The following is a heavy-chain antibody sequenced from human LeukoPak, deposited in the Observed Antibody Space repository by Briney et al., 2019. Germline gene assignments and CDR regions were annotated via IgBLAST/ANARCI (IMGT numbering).Heavy chain of an antibody. CDR3: ARGLNYDY. Sequence: SETLSLTCTVSGGSISSSSYYWGWIRQPPGKGLEWIGSIYYSGSTYYNPSLKSRVTISVDTSKNQFSLKLSSVTAADTVVYYCARGLNYDYWGQGTLVTVSS. CDR1: GGSISSSSYY. J-gene: IGHJ4*02. V-gene: IGHV4-39*01. CDR2: IYYSGST.